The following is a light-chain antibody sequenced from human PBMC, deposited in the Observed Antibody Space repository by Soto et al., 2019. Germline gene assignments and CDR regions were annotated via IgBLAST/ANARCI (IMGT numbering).Light chain of an antibody. CDR2: AAS. V-gene: IGKV1-8*01. J-gene: IGKJ4*01. CDR3: QQYYSYPLA. CDR1: QGISSY. Sequence: AIRMTQSPSSFSASTGDRVTITCRASQGISSYLAWYQQKPGKAPKLLIYAASTLQSGVPSRFSGSGSGTDFTLTISCLQSEEFATYYCQQYYSYPLAFGGGTKVEIK.